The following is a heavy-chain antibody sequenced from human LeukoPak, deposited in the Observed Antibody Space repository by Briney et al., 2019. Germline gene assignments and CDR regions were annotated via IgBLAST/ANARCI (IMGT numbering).Heavy chain of an antibody. Sequence: SETLSLTSTVSGGSISSYYWSWIRQPPGKGLEWIGYIYYSGSTNYNPSLKSRVTISVDTSKNQFSLKLSSVTAADTAVYYCAISPRIRYFERWGQGTLVTVSS. J-gene: IGHJ4*02. CDR2: IYYSGST. CDR3: AISPRIRYFER. CDR1: GGSISSYY. V-gene: IGHV4-59*01. D-gene: IGHD3-9*01.